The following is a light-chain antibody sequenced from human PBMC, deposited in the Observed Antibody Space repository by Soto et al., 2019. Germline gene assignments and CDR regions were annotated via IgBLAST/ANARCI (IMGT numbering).Light chain of an antibody. CDR3: QQYYDWPIT. J-gene: IGKJ5*01. Sequence: IVLTQSRRTLSLSPGVRSTLACRASPSVANFVAWYQQKNGQAPRVLIYGASTRATGFPDRFSGGGYGTEVNLTISSLHPEDFAVYYCQQYYDWPITFGQGTRLEIK. CDR2: GAS. V-gene: IGKV3-15*01. CDR1: PSVANF.